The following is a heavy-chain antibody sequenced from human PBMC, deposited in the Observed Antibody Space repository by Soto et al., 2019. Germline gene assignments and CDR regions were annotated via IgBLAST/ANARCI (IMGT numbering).Heavy chain of an antibody. Sequence: VKVSCKASGGTFSSYAISWVRQAPGQGLEWMGGIIPIFGTANYAQKFQGRVTITADESTSTAYMELSSLRSEDTAVYYCARCLAKYYYDPPYYYYGMDVWGQGTTVTVSS. CDR3: ARCLAKYYYDPPYYYYGMDV. CDR2: IIPIFGTA. CDR1: GGTFSSYA. J-gene: IGHJ6*02. D-gene: IGHD3-22*01. V-gene: IGHV1-69*01.